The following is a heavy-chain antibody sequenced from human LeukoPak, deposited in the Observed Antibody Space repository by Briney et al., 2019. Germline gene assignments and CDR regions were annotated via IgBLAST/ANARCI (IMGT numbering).Heavy chain of an antibody. CDR1: GGSISYYY. J-gene: IGHJ4*02. V-gene: IGHV4-59*01. Sequence: PSETLSLTCTVAGGSISYYYWSWIRQPPGKGLEWIGNIYYSGSTNYNPSLNSRAIMSVDTSKNQFSLKLSSVTAADTAVYYCASDGPQWLPQFDYWGQGTLVTVSS. CDR3: ASDGPQWLPQFDY. D-gene: IGHD6-19*01. CDR2: IYYSGST.